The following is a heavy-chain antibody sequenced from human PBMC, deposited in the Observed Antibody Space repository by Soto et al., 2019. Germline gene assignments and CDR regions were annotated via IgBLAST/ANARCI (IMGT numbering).Heavy chain of an antibody. CDR2: ISSNGGST. D-gene: IGHD2-15*01. CDR1: GFTFSSYA. V-gene: IGHV3-64D*08. Sequence: GGSLRLSCSASGFTFSSYAMHWVRQAPGKGLEYVSAISSNGGSTYYADSVKGRFTISRDNSKNTLYLQMSSLRAEDTAVYYCVKVSPPDLRGWWLYYFDYWGQGTLVTVSS. J-gene: IGHJ4*02. CDR3: VKVSPPDLRGWWLYYFDY.